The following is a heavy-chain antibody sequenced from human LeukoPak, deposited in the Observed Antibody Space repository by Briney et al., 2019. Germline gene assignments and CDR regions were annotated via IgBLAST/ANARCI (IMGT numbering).Heavy chain of an antibody. CDR3: ARWHYYDILYYSDY. CDR1: GYSFTDYW. D-gene: IGHD3-22*01. V-gene: IGHV5-51*01. J-gene: IGHJ4*02. Sequence: GESLKISCKGSGYSFTDYWIGWVRQMPGKGLEWMGIIYPGDSDTRYSPSFRGQVTISADKSINTAYLQWSSLKASDTAMYYCARWHYYDILYYSDYWGQGTLVTVSS. CDR2: IYPGDSDT.